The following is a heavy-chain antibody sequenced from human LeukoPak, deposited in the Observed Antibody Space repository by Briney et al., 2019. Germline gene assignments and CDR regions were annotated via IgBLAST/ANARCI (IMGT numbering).Heavy chain of an antibody. CDR1: GFTFSSYG. V-gene: IGHV3-33*01. Sequence: PGRSLRLSCAASGFTFSSYGMHWDRQAPGKGLEWVAVIWYDGSNKYYADSVKGRFTISRDNSKNTLYLQMNSLRAEDTAVYYCARGNGSGWYLDYWGQGTLVTVSS. CDR2: IWYDGSNK. D-gene: IGHD6-19*01. J-gene: IGHJ4*02. CDR3: ARGNGSGWYLDY.